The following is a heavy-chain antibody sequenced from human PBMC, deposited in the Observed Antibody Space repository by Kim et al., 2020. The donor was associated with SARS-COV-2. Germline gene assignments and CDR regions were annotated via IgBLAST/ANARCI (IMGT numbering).Heavy chain of an antibody. Sequence: SETLSLTCTVSSDSMTAYYWSWIRQFPGKGLEWIGYIFHSGNTNYSPSLKSRGIISWGTSRNHFSLALTSVTGADEAVDYCGRYGGCASLHQFDYWGQG. CDR3: GRYGGCASLHQFDY. V-gene: IGHV4-59*01. D-gene: IGHD2-2*01. J-gene: IGHJ4*02. CDR1: SDSMTAYY. CDR2: IFHSGNT.